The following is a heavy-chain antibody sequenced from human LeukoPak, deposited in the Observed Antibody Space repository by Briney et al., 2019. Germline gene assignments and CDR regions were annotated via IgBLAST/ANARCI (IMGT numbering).Heavy chain of an antibody. Sequence: PGGSLRLSCAASGFTFSSYSMNWVRQAPGKGLEWVSYSSSNGGTIYYADSVKGRFTISRDNARNSLYLQMNSLRAEDTAVYYCARDMKKGSSSPPIDYWGQGTLVTVSS. CDR2: SSSNGGTI. D-gene: IGHD6-6*01. CDR1: GFTFSSYS. V-gene: IGHV3-48*04. CDR3: ARDMKKGSSSPPIDY. J-gene: IGHJ4*02.